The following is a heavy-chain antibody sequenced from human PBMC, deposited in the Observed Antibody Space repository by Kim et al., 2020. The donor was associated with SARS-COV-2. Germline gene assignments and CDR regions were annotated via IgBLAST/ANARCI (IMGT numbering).Heavy chain of an antibody. CDR2: MYYSGTP. CDR3: AREVYAAGDSDAFDI. CDR1: GASITSANYF. Sequence: SETLSLTCTVSGASITSANYFWGWIRQQPGKGLEWIGYMYYSGTPYYNPSLKSRVTISRDTSTNTFSLRLTSVTAADTAVYYCAREVYAAGDSDAFDIWG. V-gene: IGHV4-31*03. D-gene: IGHD2-21*02. J-gene: IGHJ3*02.